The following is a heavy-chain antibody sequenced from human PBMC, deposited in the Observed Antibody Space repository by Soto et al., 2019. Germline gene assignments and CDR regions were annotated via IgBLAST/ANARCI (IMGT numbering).Heavy chain of an antibody. Sequence: PSETLSLTCAVSGYSISSGYYWGWIRQPPGKGLEWIGSIYHSGSTYYNPSLKSRVTISVDTSKNQFPLKLSSVTAADTAVYYCARDLVVGEGMDVWGQGTTVTVSS. V-gene: IGHV4-38-2*02. CDR3: ARDLVVGEGMDV. CDR1: GYSISSGYY. J-gene: IGHJ6*02. D-gene: IGHD1-26*01. CDR2: IYHSGST.